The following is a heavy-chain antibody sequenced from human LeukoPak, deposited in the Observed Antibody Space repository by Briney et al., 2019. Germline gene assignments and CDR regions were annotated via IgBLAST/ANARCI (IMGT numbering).Heavy chain of an antibody. CDR1: GFTFSSYW. CDR3: ARRVLRYFDWLLFPQYYFDY. V-gene: IGHV3-7*01. CDR2: IKQDGSEK. J-gene: IGHJ4*02. Sequence: PGGSLRLSCAASGFTFSSYWMSWVRQAPGKGLEWVANIKQDGSEKYYVDSVKGRFTISRDNAKNSLYPQMNSLRAEDTAVYYCARRVLRYFDWLLFPQYYFDYWGQGTLVTVSS. D-gene: IGHD3-9*01.